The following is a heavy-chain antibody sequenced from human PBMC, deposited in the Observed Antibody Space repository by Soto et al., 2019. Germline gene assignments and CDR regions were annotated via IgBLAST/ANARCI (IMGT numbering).Heavy chain of an antibody. D-gene: IGHD3-10*01. J-gene: IGHJ3*02. V-gene: IGHV1-69*04. CDR3: ARDAQLWFNAFDI. CDR1: GYTFTSYT. Sequence: SVKVSCKASGYTFTSYTISWVRQAPGQGLEWMGRIIPILGIANYAQKFQGRVTITADKSTSTAYMELSSPRSEDTAVYYCARDAQLWFNAFDIWGQGTMVTVSS. CDR2: IIPILGIA.